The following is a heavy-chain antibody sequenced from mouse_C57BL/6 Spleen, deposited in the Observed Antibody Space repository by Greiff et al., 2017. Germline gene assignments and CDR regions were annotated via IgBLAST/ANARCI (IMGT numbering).Heavy chain of an antibody. CDR3: ASYGNYGAMDY. V-gene: IGHV5-9*01. D-gene: IGHD2-1*01. Sequence: EVMLVESGGGLVKPGGSLKLSCAASGFTFSSYTMSWVRQTPEKRLEWVATISGGGGNTDYPDSVKGRFTISRDNAKNTLYLQMSSLRSEDTALYYCASYGNYGAMDYWGQGTSVTVSS. CDR1: GFTFSSYT. CDR2: ISGGGGNT. J-gene: IGHJ4*01.